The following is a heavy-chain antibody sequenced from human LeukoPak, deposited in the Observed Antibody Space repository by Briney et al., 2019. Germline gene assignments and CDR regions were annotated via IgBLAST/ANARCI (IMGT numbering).Heavy chain of an antibody. J-gene: IGHJ4*02. CDR3: ARDNYDSSGYYFD. CDR2: ISSIGSTM. Sequence: GRTLRLSCAASGFTFSNYGMNWVRHAPGKGLEWVSYISSIGSTMYYADSVKGRFTISRDNAKNSLYLQMNSLRAEGTAVYYCARDNYDSSGYYFDWGQGTLVTVSS. V-gene: IGHV3-48*03. CDR1: GFTFSNYG. D-gene: IGHD3-22*01.